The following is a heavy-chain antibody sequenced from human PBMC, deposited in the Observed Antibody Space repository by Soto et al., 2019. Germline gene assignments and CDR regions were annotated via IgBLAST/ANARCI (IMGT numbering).Heavy chain of an antibody. J-gene: IGHJ4*02. Sequence: GESLKISCKGSGYTFTRYWIGWVRQMPGKGLECLGIIYPGDSDTRYNPSFQGQVTISADKSINTAYLQWSSLRASDTAVYYCARTKDYGGNSRSPFDFWGQGTLVTVSS. D-gene: IGHD4-17*01. CDR1: GYTFTRYW. V-gene: IGHV5-51*01. CDR3: ARTKDYGGNSRSPFDF. CDR2: IYPGDSDT.